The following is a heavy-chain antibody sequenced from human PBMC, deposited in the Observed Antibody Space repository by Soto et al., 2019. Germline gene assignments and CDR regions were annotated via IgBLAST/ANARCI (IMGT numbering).Heavy chain of an antibody. CDR3: ARGDVLRFLEWLRGAYYFDY. D-gene: IGHD3-3*01. V-gene: IGHV4-34*01. CDR1: VGSVCGYY. Sequence: AGTMYITISVYVGSVCGYYGGWIRQPPGKGLEWIGEINHSGSTNYNPSLKSRVTISVDTSKNQFSLKLSSVTAADTAVYYCARGDVLRFLEWLRGAYYFDYWGQGTMVNV. J-gene: IGHJ4*02. CDR2: INHSGST.